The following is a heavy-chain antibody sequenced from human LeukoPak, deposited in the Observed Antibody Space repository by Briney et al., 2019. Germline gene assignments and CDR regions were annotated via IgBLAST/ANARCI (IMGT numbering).Heavy chain of an antibody. CDR3: AREKSGGYFDY. J-gene: IGHJ4*02. CDR1: GYTLTTYF. D-gene: IGHD2-8*02. Sequence: GASMKVSCKASGYTLTTYFIHWVRQAPGQGLEWMAIINPSAGNTVYAPKFQGRVTVTRDTSTSTVYMELGSLRSEDTAVYYCAREKSGGYFDYWGQGVLVTVSS. V-gene: IGHV1-46*01. CDR2: INPSAGNT.